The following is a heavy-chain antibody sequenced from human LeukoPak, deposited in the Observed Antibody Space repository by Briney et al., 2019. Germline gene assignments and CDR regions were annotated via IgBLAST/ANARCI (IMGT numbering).Heavy chain of an antibody. J-gene: IGHJ4*02. CDR1: GFTFSDYY. CDR2: ISSSGSTI. D-gene: IGHD6-13*01. Sequence: GGSLRLSCAASGFTFSDYYMSWIRQAPGKGLEWVSYISSSGSTIYYADSVKGRFTISRDNAKNSLYLQMNSRRAEDTAVYYCAEGAAADPIDYWGQGTLVTVSS. V-gene: IGHV3-11*04. CDR3: AEGAAADPIDY.